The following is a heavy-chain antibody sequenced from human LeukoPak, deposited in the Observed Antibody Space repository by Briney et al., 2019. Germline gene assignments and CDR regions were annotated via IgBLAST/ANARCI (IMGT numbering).Heavy chain of an antibody. CDR2: IYYSGST. V-gene: IGHV4-59*01. D-gene: IGHD6-13*01. J-gene: IGHJ5*02. CDR1: GGSISSYY. Sequence: SETLSLTCTVSGGSISSYYWSWIRQPPGKGLEWIGYIYYSGSTNYNPSLKSRVTISVDTSKNQFSLKLSSVTAADTAVYYCARDALASSSWYRYNWFDPWGQGTLVTVSP. CDR3: ARDALASSSWYRYNWFDP.